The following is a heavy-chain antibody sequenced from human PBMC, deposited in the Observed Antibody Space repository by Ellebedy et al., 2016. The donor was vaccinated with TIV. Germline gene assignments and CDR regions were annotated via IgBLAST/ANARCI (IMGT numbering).Heavy chain of an antibody. V-gene: IGHV1-18*01. CDR2: ISAYNGNT. J-gene: IGHJ6*02. D-gene: IGHD4-17*01. CDR3: ARSHDYGDYGPTPRIYGMDV. CDR1: GGTFSSYA. Sequence: ASVKVSXXASGGTFSSYAISWVRQAPGQGLEWMGWISAYNGNTNYAQKLQGRVTMTTDTSTSTAYMELRSLRSDDTAVYYCARSHDYGDYGPTPRIYGMDVWGQGTTVTVSS.